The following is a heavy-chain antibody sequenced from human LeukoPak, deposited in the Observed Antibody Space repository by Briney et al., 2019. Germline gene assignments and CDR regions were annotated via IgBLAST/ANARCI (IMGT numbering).Heavy chain of an antibody. CDR2: ISSSSSYI. D-gene: IGHD6-13*01. J-gene: IGHJ4*02. V-gene: IGHV3-21*01. CDR3: ARGFGIAAAGQRGDY. Sequence: GGSLRLSCAASGFTFSSYSMNRVRQAPGKGLEWVSSISSSSSYIYYADSVKGRFTISRDNAKNSLYLQMNSLRAEDTAVYYCARGFGIAAAGQRGDYWGQGTLVTVSS. CDR1: GFTFSSYS.